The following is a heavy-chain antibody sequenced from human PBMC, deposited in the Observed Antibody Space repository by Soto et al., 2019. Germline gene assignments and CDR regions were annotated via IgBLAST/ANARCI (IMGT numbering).Heavy chain of an antibody. J-gene: IGHJ4*02. V-gene: IGHV1-24*01. CDR3: ATLGYYDILTGYWVTPGKYYFDY. CDR1: GYTLTEVS. Sequence: ASVKVSCKVSGYTLTEVSMHWVRQAPGKGLEWMGGFDPDDGETIYAQKFQGRVTMTEDTSTDTAYMELSSLRSEDTAVYYCATLGYYDILTGYWVTPGKYYFDYWGQGTLVTVSS. D-gene: IGHD3-9*01. CDR2: FDPDDGET.